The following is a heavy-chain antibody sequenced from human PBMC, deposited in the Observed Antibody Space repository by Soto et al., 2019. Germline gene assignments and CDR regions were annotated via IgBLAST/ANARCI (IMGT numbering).Heavy chain of an antibody. D-gene: IGHD3-3*01. CDR1: GGSFSGYY. CDR3: ARIKWRGRLPFDY. CDR2: INHSGST. Sequence: QVQLQQWGAGLLKPSETLSLTCAVYGGSFSGYYWSWIRQPPGKGLEWIGEINHSGSTNYNPSLKSRVTISVDTSKNQFSLNMSSVTAADTAVYYCARIKWRGRLPFDYWGQGTLVTVSS. V-gene: IGHV4-34*01. J-gene: IGHJ4*02.